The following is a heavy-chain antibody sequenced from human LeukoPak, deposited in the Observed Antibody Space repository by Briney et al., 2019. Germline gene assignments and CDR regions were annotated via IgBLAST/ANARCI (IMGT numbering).Heavy chain of an antibody. D-gene: IGHD3-22*01. V-gene: IGHV3-23*01. Sequence: ASVKVSCKASGGTFSSYAMSWVRQAPGKGLEWVSAISGSGGSTYYADSVKGRFTISRDNSKNTLYLQMNSLRAEDTAVYYCAKDINYDSSGYYYEWWGQGTLVTVSS. J-gene: IGHJ4*02. CDR2: ISGSGGST. CDR1: GGTFSSYA. CDR3: AKDINYDSSGYYYEW.